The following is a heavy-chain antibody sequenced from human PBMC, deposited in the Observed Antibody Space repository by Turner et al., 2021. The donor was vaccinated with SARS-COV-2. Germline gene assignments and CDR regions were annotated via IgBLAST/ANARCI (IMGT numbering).Heavy chain of an antibody. J-gene: IGHJ3*02. D-gene: IGHD3-22*01. V-gene: IGHV3-15*01. CDR1: GFTFSNAW. CDR3: TTGTYYYDSSAYPNDAFDI. CDR2: IKRKTDGGTT. Sequence: EVQLVESGGGLLKPGVSLRLSCAASGFTFSNAWMSWVRQAPGKGLEWVGRIKRKTDGGTTDYAAPVKGRFTISRDDSKNTLYLQMNSLKTEDTAVYYCTTGTYYYDSSAYPNDAFDIWGQGTMVTVSS.